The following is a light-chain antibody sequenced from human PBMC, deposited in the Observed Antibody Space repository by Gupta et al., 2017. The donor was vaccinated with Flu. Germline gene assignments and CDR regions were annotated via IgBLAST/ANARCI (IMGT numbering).Light chain of an antibody. CDR3: HQYYSTPIT. CDR1: QSVLYSSNNKNY. J-gene: IGKJ5*01. Sequence: DIVMTQSPDSLAVSLGERATINCKSSQSVLYSSNNKNYLAWYQQKPGQPPKLLIYWASTRESGVPDRFSGSGSGTDFTLTIISLQAEDVAVYYCHQYYSTPITFGQGTRLEIK. V-gene: IGKV4-1*01. CDR2: WAS.